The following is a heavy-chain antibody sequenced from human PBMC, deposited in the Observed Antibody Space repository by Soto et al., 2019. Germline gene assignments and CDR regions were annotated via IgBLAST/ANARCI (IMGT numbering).Heavy chain of an antibody. CDR1: GGSISSGDYY. J-gene: IGHJ4*02. CDR3: ARGITGATHFDY. Sequence: SETLSLTCTVSGGSISSGDYYWSWIRQPPGKGLEWIGYIYYSGSTYYNPALKSRVTISVDTSKNQFSLKLSSVTAADTAVYYCARGITGATHFDYWGQGTLVTVSS. D-gene: IGHD1-26*01. V-gene: IGHV4-30-4*01. CDR2: IYYSGST.